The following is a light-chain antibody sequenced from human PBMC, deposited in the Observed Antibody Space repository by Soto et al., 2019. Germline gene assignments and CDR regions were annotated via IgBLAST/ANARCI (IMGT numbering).Light chain of an antibody. V-gene: IGLV2-8*01. CDR3: SSYAGSNTWV. CDR2: EVS. Sequence: QSALTQPPSASGSPGQSVTISCTGTSSDVGGYNYVSWYQQHPGKAPKLMIYEVSKRPSGVPDRFSGSKSGNTASLTVSGRQAEYDADYYCSSYAGSNTWVFGGGTKLTVL. CDR1: SSDVGGYNY. J-gene: IGLJ3*02.